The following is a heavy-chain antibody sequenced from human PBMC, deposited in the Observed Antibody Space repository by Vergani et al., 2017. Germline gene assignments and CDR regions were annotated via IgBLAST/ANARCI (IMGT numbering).Heavy chain of an antibody. CDR2: IYYSGST. CDR1: GGSISSYY. V-gene: IGHV4-59*01. D-gene: IGHD3-3*01. Sequence: QVQLQESGPGLVKPSETLSLTCTVSGGSISSYYWSWIRQPPGKGLEWIGYIYYSGSTNYNPSLKSRVTISVDTSKNQFSLKLSSVTAADTAVYYCARADYDFWSGYYTSYFDYWGQGTLVTVSS. CDR3: ARADYDFWSGYYTSYFDY. J-gene: IGHJ4*02.